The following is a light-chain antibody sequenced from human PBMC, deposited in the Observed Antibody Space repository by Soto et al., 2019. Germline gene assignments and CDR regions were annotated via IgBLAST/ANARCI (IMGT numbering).Light chain of an antibody. CDR2: EVS. Sequence: DVVMTQSPLSLPVTLGQPASISCTSSQSLIHSDGSTYLSWFQQRPGQSPRRLIYEVSDRDSGVQDRFSGSGAGTDFTLKIRGVEAEDVGVNYCMHGTHCPWPFGQGTEGEIK. CDR1: QSLIHSDGSTY. J-gene: IGKJ1*01. CDR3: MHGTHCPWP. V-gene: IGKV2-30*02.